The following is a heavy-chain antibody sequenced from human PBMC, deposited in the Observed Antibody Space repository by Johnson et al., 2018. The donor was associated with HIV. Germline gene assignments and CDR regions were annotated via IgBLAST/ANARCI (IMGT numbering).Heavy chain of an antibody. CDR1: GFTFSNYA. D-gene: IGHD4-17*01. Sequence: QVQLVESGGGVVQPGRSLRLSCAASGFTFSNYAMHWVRQAPGKGLEWVAVISYDGSKKNYADSVKGRFSISRDNSKNTLYLQMNSMRAEDTAVYYCARVRPNPTVTTRCAAFDIWGQGTMVTVSS. V-gene: IGHV3-30-3*01. CDR3: ARVRPNPTVTTRCAAFDI. CDR2: ISYDGSKK. J-gene: IGHJ3*02.